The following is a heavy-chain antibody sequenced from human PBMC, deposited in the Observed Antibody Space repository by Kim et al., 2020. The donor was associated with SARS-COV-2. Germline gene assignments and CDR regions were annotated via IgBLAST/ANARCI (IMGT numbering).Heavy chain of an antibody. CDR2: ITGSGGST. CDR1: GFTFSSYA. Sequence: GGSLRLSCAASGFTFSSYAMSWVRQAPGKGLEWVSAITGSGGSTFYADSVKGRFTISRDNSENTLYLQMNSLRAEDTAAYHCAKVSHSGTYKESFDYWGQGTLVTVSS. CDR3: AKVSHSGTYKESFDY. D-gene: IGHD1-26*01. V-gene: IGHV3-23*01. J-gene: IGHJ4*02.